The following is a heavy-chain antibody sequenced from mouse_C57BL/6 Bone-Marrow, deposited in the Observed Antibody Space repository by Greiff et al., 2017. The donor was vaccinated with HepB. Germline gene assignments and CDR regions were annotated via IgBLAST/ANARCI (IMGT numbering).Heavy chain of an antibody. CDR1: GYTFTDYY. V-gene: IGHV1-26*01. J-gene: IGHJ3*01. Sequence: VQLQQSGPELVKPGASVKISCKASGYTFTDYYMNWVKQSQGKSLEWIGDINPNNGGTSYNQKFKGKATLTVDKSSSTAYMELRSLTSEDSAVYYCARWAWFAYWGQGTLVTVSA. CDR3: ARWAWFAY. CDR2: INPNNGGT.